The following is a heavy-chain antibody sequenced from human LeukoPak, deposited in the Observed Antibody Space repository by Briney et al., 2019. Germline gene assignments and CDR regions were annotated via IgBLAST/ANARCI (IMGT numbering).Heavy chain of an antibody. V-gene: IGHV3-33*01. CDR3: ARGDQERITIFGVVLGWFDP. J-gene: IGHJ5*02. Sequence: GGSLRLSCAASGFTFSSYGMHWVHQAPGKGLEWVAVIWYDGSNKHYADSVKGRFTISRDNSKNTLYLQMNSLRAEDTAVYYCARGDQERITIFGVVLGWFDPWGQGTLVTVSS. CDR1: GFTFSSYG. D-gene: IGHD3-3*01. CDR2: IWYDGSNK.